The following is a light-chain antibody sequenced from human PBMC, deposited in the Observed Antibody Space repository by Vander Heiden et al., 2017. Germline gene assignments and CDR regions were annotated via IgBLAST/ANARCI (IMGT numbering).Light chain of an antibody. CDR1: KLGDKY. V-gene: IGLV3-1*01. Sequence: YELTQPPSVSVSLGQTASITCSGDKLGDKYACWYQQKPGQAHVLVIYQDSKRPSGIPGRFSGSNSGNTATLTISGTQAMDEADYYCQAWDGSTAVFGGGTKLTVL. J-gene: IGLJ2*01. CDR2: QDS. CDR3: QAWDGSTAV.